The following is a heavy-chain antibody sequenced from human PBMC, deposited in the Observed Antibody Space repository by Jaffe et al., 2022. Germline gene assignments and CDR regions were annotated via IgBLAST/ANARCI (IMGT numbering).Heavy chain of an antibody. CDR2: IYYSGST. CDR1: GGSISSYY. CDR3: ARDNYGSGSYFDY. J-gene: IGHJ4*02. V-gene: IGHV4-59*01. D-gene: IGHD3-10*01. Sequence: QVQLQESGPGLVKPSETLSLTCTVSGGSISSYYWSWIRQPPGKGLEWIGYIYYSGSTNYNPSLKSRVTISVDTSKNQFSLKLSSVTAADTAVYYCARDNYGSGSYFDYWGQGTLVTVSS.